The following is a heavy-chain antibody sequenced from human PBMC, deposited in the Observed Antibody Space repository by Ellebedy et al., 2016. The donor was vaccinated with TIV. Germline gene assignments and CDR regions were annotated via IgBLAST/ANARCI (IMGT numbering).Heavy chain of an antibody. J-gene: IGHJ4*02. CDR1: GYSFTAYF. Sequence: ASVKVSCKTSGYSFTAYFLHWVRQAPGQGLEWMGRINPNSGDTTYAQKSLGRVTLTRDTSISTAYMGLSRLRSDDTAIYYCARAYYYDSIAYYFDSWGQGTLVTVSS. CDR3: ARAYYYDSIAYYFDS. CDR2: INPNSGDT. D-gene: IGHD3-22*01. V-gene: IGHV1-2*06.